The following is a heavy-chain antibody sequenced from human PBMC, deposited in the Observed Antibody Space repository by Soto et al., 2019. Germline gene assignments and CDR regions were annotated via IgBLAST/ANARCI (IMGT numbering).Heavy chain of an antibody. CDR2: TYYRSKWYN. CDR3: ARESYGSGSYDGMDG. D-gene: IGHD3-10*01. CDR1: GDSVSSNSAA. V-gene: IGHV6-1*01. J-gene: IGHJ6*02. Sequence: QVQLQQSGPGLVKPSQTLSLTCAISGDSVSSNSAAWNWIRQSPSRGLEWLGRTYYRSKWYNDYAVSVKSRIKDKPDRSENQFSLQVNSVSPEDTAVYYCARESYGSGSYDGMDGWGQGTTVTVSS.